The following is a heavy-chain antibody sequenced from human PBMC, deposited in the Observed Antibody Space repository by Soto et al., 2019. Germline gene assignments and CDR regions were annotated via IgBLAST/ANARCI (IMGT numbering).Heavy chain of an antibody. D-gene: IGHD3-22*01. V-gene: IGHV3-43D*04. CDR2: ISWDGGST. CDR3: AKAASSGYYYYSLNWYFDL. Sequence: PGGSLRLSCAVSGFTFDDYAMHWVRQAPGKGLEWVSLISWDGGSTYYADSVKGRFTISRDNSKNSLYLQMNSLRAEDTALYYCAKAASSGYYYYSLNWYFDLWGRGTLVTVSS. CDR1: GFTFDDYA. J-gene: IGHJ2*01.